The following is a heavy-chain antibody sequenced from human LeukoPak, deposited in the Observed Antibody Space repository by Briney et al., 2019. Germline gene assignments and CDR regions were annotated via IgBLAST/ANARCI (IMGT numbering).Heavy chain of an antibody. V-gene: IGHV3-23*01. CDR2: ISANGADK. D-gene: IGHD1-14*01. CDR1: RFTFSTYA. Sequence: PGGSLRLSCAVSRFTFSTYAMSWVRQAPGQGLEWVSAISANGADKYYADSVKGRFTISRDNSKNTLFLQMTSLRVEDTAVYYCANYRKPQGLDYWGQGTLVTVPS. J-gene: IGHJ4*02. CDR3: ANYRKPQGLDY.